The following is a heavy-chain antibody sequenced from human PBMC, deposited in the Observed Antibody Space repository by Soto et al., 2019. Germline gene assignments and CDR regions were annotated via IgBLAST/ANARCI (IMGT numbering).Heavy chain of an antibody. CDR1: GFTFINYN. Sequence: GGSLRLSCAASGFTFINYNMNWVLQAPWKGLEWVSSISSSSSYIYYADSVKGRFTISRDNAKNSLYLQMNSLRAEDTAVYYCAREGAVRGDREYYYGMDVWGQGTTVTVSS. J-gene: IGHJ6*02. CDR3: AREGAVRGDREYYYGMDV. D-gene: IGHD3-10*01. CDR2: ISSSSSYI. V-gene: IGHV3-21*01.